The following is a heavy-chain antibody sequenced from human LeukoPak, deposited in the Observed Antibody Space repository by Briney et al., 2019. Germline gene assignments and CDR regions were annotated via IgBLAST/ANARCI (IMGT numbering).Heavy chain of an antibody. Sequence: GASVKVSCKASGYTFTSYGISWVRQAPGQGLEWMGWISAYNGNTNYAQKLQGRVTMTTDTSTSTAYMELRSLRSDDTAVYYCARDSAYYYDSSGYDYFDYWGQGTLVTVSS. D-gene: IGHD3-22*01. J-gene: IGHJ4*02. CDR3: ARDSAYYYDSSGYDYFDY. CDR2: ISAYNGNT. CDR1: GYTFTSYG. V-gene: IGHV1-18*01.